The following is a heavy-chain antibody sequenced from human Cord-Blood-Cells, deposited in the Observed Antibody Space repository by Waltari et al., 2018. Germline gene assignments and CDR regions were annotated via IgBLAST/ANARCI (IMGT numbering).Heavy chain of an antibody. J-gene: IGHJ4*02. CDR3: ASRYVGGSYCDY. D-gene: IGHD1-26*01. CDR2: IHHSGST. CDR1: GYSISSGYY. V-gene: IGHV4-38-2*01. Sequence: QVQLQESGPGLVKPSETLSLTCAVSGYSISSGYYWGRIQQPPGQGLAWIGSIHHSGSTFYNPSLKRRCTISVDTSKDQFSLKLSSVTAADTAVYYCASRYVGGSYCDYWGQGTLVTVSS.